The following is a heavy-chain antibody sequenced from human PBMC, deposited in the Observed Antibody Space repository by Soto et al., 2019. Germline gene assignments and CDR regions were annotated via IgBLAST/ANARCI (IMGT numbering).Heavy chain of an antibody. CDR3: ARDLGTYYPFDF. CDR1: GGSISSYY. CDR2: IYSNGST. Sequence: PSETLSLTCSVSGGSISSYYWSWTRQPPGKGLEWIGHIYSNGSTFYSPSLKSRVTISVDTSKNQFSLKLSSVTAADTAVYYCARDLGTYYPFDFWGPGTLDTVSS. D-gene: IGHD3-10*01. J-gene: IGHJ4*02. V-gene: IGHV4-59*01.